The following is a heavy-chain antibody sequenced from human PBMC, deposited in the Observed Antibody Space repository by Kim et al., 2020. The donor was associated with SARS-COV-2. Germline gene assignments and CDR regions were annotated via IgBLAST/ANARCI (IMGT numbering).Heavy chain of an antibody. D-gene: IGHD3-9*01. CDR1: GYTFTSYG. V-gene: IGHV1-18*01. CDR3: ARDFDHSGFDP. Sequence: ASVKVSCKSSGYTFTSYGISWLRQAPGQGLEWMGWISAGNGNTIYAQNFQGRVTMTTDTSTSTAYMELRSLRYDDTAVYYCARDFDHSGFDPWGQGTLVTVSS. J-gene: IGHJ5*02. CDR2: ISAGNGNT.